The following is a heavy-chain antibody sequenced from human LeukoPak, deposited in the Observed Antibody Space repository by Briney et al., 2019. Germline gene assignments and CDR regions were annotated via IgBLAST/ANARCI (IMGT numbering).Heavy chain of an antibody. D-gene: IGHD6-19*01. Sequence: GGSLRLSCAASGFTFSSYAMSWVRQAPGKGLEWVSAISGSGGSTYYADSVKGRFTISGDNSKNTLYLQINSLRAEDTAVYYCAKDRGQWLGYWGQGTLVTVSS. CDR3: AKDRGQWLGY. J-gene: IGHJ4*02. CDR2: ISGSGGST. CDR1: GFTFSSYA. V-gene: IGHV3-23*01.